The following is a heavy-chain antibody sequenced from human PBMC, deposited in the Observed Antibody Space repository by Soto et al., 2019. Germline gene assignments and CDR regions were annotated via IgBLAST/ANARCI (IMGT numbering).Heavy chain of an antibody. D-gene: IGHD3-3*01. CDR2: IWYDGSNK. Sequence: GGSLRLSCAASGFTFSSYGMHWVRQAPGKGLEWVAVIWYDGSNKYYADSVKGRFTISRDNSKNTLYLQMNSLRAEDTAVYYCARELEGAPLWSGYADYYYYGMDVWGQGTTVTVSS. CDR3: ARELEGAPLWSGYADYYYYGMDV. V-gene: IGHV3-33*01. CDR1: GFTFSSYG. J-gene: IGHJ6*02.